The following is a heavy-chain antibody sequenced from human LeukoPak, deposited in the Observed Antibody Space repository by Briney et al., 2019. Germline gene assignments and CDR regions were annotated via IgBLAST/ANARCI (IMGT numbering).Heavy chain of an antibody. CDR1: GFTFSGYD. D-gene: IGHD6-6*01. J-gene: IGHJ5*02. V-gene: IGHV3-21*01. Sequence: KAGGSLRLSCAASGFTFSGYDMNWVRQAPGKGLEWVSSISGSSSYIYYADSMKGRFTISRDNGKKSLYLQMNSLRAEDTAVYFCARGSSNVAARNNWFDPWGQGTLVTVSS. CDR2: ISGSSSYI. CDR3: ARGSSNVAARNNWFDP.